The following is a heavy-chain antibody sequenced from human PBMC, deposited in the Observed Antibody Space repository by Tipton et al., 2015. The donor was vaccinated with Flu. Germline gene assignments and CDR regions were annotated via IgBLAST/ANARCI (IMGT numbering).Heavy chain of an antibody. V-gene: IGHV3-53*01. CDR2: LYGSGYT. D-gene: IGHD1-26*01. Sequence: QLVQSGGTLVQPGGSLTLSCAASGLTVTSSFMAWVRQAPGRGLEWVSVLYGSGYTQYADSMKGRFTISRDNSKNTLYLQMNSLRAEDTAVYYCAREREPLFDHCGQGTLVSVSS. J-gene: IGHJ4*02. CDR1: GLTVTSSF. CDR3: AREREPLFDH.